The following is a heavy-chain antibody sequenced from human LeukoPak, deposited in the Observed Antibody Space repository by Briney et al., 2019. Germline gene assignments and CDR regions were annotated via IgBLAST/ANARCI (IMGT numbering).Heavy chain of an antibody. CDR1: GGSVSSGSYY. J-gene: IGHJ3*02. Sequence: SETLSLTCTVSGGSVSSGSYYWSWIRQPPGKGLEWTGYIYYSGSTNYNPSLKSRVTISVDTSKNQFSLKLSSVTAADTAVYYCARAWGTADNAFDIWGQGTMVTVSS. V-gene: IGHV4-61*01. CDR2: IYYSGST. CDR3: ARAWGTADNAFDI. D-gene: IGHD3-16*01.